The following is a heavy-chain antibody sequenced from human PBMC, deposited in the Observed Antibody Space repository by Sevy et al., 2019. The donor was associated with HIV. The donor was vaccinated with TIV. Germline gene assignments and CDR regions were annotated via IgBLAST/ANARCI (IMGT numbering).Heavy chain of an antibody. CDR3: ARDRYCSSTSGSKSPNGFDP. V-gene: IGHV3-30-3*01. CDR1: GFTFSSYA. D-gene: IGHD2-2*01. Sequence: GGSLRLSCAASGFTFSSYAMHWVRQAPGKGLEWVAVISYDGSNKYYADSVKGRFTISRDNSKNTMYLQMNSLRAEDTAGYYCARDRYCSSTSGSKSPNGFDPWGQGTLVTVSS. CDR2: ISYDGSNK. J-gene: IGHJ5*02.